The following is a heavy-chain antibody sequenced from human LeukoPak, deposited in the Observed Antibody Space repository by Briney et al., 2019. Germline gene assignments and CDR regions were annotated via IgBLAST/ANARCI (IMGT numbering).Heavy chain of an antibody. CDR2: INQDGSEK. CDR3: ARSPSYYYMDV. V-gene: IGHV3-7*01. CDR1: GFTFSDYW. Sequence: GGSLRLSCAASGFTFSDYWMTWVRQAPGKGLEWVANINQDGSEKNYVDSVKGRFTISRDNAKNSLYLQMNSLRAEDTAVYYCARSPSYYYMDVWGKGTTVTVSS. J-gene: IGHJ6*03.